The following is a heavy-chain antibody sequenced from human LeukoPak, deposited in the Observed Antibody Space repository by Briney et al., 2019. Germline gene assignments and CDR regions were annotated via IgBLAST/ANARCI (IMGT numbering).Heavy chain of an antibody. V-gene: IGHV4-61*02. J-gene: IGHJ4*02. D-gene: IGHD2-21*01. CDR3: ARDGGDWSPFDY. CDR1: GGSISSDSYY. Sequence: SETLSLTCTVSGGSISSDSYYWSWIRQPAGKGLEWIGRIYTSGSTNYNPSLKSRVTISVDTSKNQFSLKLSSVTAADTAVYYCARDGGDWSPFDYWGQGTLVTVSS. CDR2: IYTSGST.